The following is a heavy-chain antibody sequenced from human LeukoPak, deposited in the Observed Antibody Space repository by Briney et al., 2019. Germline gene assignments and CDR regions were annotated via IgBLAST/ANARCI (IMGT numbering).Heavy chain of an antibody. Sequence: GASLKVSCKASGGTFSSYAISWVRRAPGQGLEWMGEIIPIFGTANYGQKLQSRGTFTADESTSTAYMVPSSLRSEYTAVYDWSRGQETAFDYWVQGTLVTVSS. D-gene: IGHD2-21*02. CDR2: IIPIFGTA. V-gene: IGHV1-69*01. CDR3: SRGQETAFDY. J-gene: IGHJ4*02. CDR1: GGTFSSYA.